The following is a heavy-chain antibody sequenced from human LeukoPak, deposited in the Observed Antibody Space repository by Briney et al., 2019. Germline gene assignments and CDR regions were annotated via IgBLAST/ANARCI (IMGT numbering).Heavy chain of an antibody. Sequence: SETLSLTCTVSGASVSSGSYYWSWIRQPPGKGLEWIGYIYYSGSTNSNPSLKSRVTRSVDTSKNQFSLKLNSVTAADTAVYYCARETGDGTFWGQGTLVTVSS. CDR3: ARETGDGTF. CDR1: GASVSSGSYY. J-gene: IGHJ4*02. V-gene: IGHV4-61*01. CDR2: IYYSGST. D-gene: IGHD7-27*01.